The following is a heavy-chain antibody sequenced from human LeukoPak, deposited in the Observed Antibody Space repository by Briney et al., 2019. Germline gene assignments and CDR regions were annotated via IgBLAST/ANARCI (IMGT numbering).Heavy chain of an antibody. V-gene: IGHV1-8*03. CDR3: ARVNSIAARTLGY. CDR2: MNPNSGNT. J-gene: IGHJ4*02. CDR1: GYTFTSYD. Sequence: ASVKVSCKASGYTFTSYDINWVRQATGQGLEWMGWMNPNSGNTGYAQKFQGRVTITRNTSISTAYMELSSLRSEDTAVYYCARVNSIAARTLGYWGQGTLVTVSS. D-gene: IGHD6-6*01.